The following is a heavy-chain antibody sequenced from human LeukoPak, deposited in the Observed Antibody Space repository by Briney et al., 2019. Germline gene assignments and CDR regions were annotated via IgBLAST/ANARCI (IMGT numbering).Heavy chain of an antibody. Sequence: PGGSLRLSCAASGLTFSDYYMSWIRQAPGKGLEWVSYISSSSTYTNYADSVKGRFTISRDNAKTSLFLQMNSLRAEDTAVYYCARGAYCSGDSCYHSSYFVYWGQGTLVTVSS. D-gene: IGHD2-15*01. J-gene: IGHJ4*02. CDR3: ARGAYCSGDSCYHSSYFVY. CDR2: ISSSSTYT. CDR1: GLTFSDYY. V-gene: IGHV3-11*03.